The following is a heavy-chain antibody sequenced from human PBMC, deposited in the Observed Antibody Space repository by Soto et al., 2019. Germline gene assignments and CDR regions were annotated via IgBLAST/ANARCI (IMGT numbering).Heavy chain of an antibody. Sequence: GSPVKLSCKASGYTFTCYYMHWGRQAPEQGLEWMGWINPNSGGTNYAQKFQGWVTMTRDTSISTAYMELSRLRSDDTAVYYCARSPPAFNDYYDSSGPNYYFDYWGQGTLVTVSS. V-gene: IGHV1-2*04. J-gene: IGHJ4*02. D-gene: IGHD3-22*01. CDR2: INPNSGGT. CDR3: ARSPPAFNDYYDSSGPNYYFDY. CDR1: GYTFTCYY.